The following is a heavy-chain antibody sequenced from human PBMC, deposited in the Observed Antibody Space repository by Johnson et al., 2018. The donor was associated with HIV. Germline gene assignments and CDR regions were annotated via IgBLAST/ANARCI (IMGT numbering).Heavy chain of an antibody. CDR1: GLTFSNYG. J-gene: IGHJ3*02. V-gene: IGHV3-30*02. Sequence: QEQLVESGGGVVQPGGSLRLSCAASGLTFSNYGSHWVRQAPGKGLEWVAFIRYDGSNKYYADSVKGRFTISRDNSKNTLYLQMNSLRAEDTAVYYCAKGYYYDSKDAFNIWGQGTMVTVSS. CDR2: IRYDGSNK. D-gene: IGHD3-22*01. CDR3: AKGYYYDSKDAFNI.